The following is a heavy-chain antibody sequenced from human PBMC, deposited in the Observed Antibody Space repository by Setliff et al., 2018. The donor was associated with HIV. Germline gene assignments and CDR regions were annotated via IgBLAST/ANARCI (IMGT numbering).Heavy chain of an antibody. Sequence: SETLSLTCTVSGGSISSHYWGWIRQPPGKRLERLGSIYDSGSTSYNPSLSSRLTISVDTSKNQVSLRLSSVTAADTAVYYCARDPVITMMVGPRFYFDYWGQGILVTVSS. CDR1: GGSISSHY. V-gene: IGHV4-39*02. CDR3: ARDPVITMMVGPRFYFDY. D-gene: IGHD3-22*01. CDR2: IYDSGST. J-gene: IGHJ4*02.